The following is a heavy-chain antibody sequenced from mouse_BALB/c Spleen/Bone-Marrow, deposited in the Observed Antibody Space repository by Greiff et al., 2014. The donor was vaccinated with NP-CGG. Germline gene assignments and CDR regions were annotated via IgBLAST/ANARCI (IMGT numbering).Heavy chain of an antibody. D-gene: IGHD2-1*01. CDR2: ISSGGSYT. J-gene: IGHJ4*01. CDR1: GFTFSKYG. V-gene: IGHV5-6*01. Sequence: EVKLVESGGDLVKPGGSLKLSCAASGFTFSKYGMSWVRQTPDKRLEWVGNISSGGSYTYYPDSVKGRFTISRDNTKNTLYLQMSSLKSEDTAMYYGARQYGNCGVMDNWGQGTSVTVSS. CDR3: ARQYGNCGVMDN.